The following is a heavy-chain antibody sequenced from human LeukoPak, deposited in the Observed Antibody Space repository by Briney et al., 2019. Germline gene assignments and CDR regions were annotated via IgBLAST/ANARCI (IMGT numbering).Heavy chain of an antibody. Sequence: GGSLRLSCAASGFTFSSYTMNWVRQAPGKGLEWVASISSSSTYIYYADSLKGRFTVSRDNAKNSLYLQVNSLRAEDTAVYYCARDHSGWYGFFDYWGQGTLVTVSS. D-gene: IGHD6-19*01. V-gene: IGHV3-21*01. CDR1: GFTFSSYT. J-gene: IGHJ4*02. CDR2: ISSSSTYI. CDR3: ARDHSGWYGFFDY.